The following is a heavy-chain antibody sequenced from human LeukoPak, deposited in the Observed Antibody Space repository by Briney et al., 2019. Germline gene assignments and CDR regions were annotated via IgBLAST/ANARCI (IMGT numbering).Heavy chain of an antibody. CDR1: GFTFKLSA. V-gene: IGHV3-23*01. D-gene: IGHD3-10*02. CDR2: IDGFGDNT. J-gene: IGHJ5*02. CDR3: ARDRGPYVGIDNNWFDP. Sequence: PGGSRTLSCLASGFTFKLSAMTWVRQAPGKGLEWVSAIDGFGDNTYYTDSVKGRFTISRDNSRKTLYLQMYSLRAEDTATYYCARDRGPYVGIDNNWFDPWGQGTLVIVSS.